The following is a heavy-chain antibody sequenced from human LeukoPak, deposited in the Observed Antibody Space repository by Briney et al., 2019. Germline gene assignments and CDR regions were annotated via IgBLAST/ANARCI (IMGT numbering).Heavy chain of an antibody. V-gene: IGHV1-69*01. CDR1: GGTFSSYA. Sequence: SVKVSCTASGGTFSSYAISWVRQAPGQGLEWMGGIIPIFGTANYAQKFQGRVTITADESTSTAYMELSSLRSEDTAVYYCARGREPGVRGVRYGNYYYYGMDVWGQGTTVTVSS. J-gene: IGHJ6*02. CDR2: IIPIFGTA. CDR3: ARGREPGVRGVRYGNYYYYGMDV. D-gene: IGHD3-10*01.